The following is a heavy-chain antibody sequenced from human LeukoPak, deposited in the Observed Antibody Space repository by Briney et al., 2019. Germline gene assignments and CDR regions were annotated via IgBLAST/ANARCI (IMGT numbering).Heavy chain of an antibody. CDR2: ISSSSSYI. CDR3: ARRRPRWYSDY. Sequence: GGSLRLSCAASGFTFSSYSMNWVRQAPGKGLEWVSSISSSSSYIYYADSVKGRFTISRDNAKNSLYLQMNSLRAEDTAVYYCARRRPRWYSDYWGQGTLVTVSS. V-gene: IGHV3-21*01. J-gene: IGHJ4*02. CDR1: GFTFSSYS.